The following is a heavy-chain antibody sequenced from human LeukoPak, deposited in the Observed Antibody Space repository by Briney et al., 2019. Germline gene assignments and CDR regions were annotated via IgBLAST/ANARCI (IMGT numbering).Heavy chain of an antibody. D-gene: IGHD6-19*01. CDR2: IIDSGGK. V-gene: IGHV3-23*01. J-gene: IGHJ4*02. Sequence: GGSLRLSCAASGFTLSSFRMSWVRQAPGKGLEWVSRIIDSGGKNYADSVKGRFTISRDNSKNTLYLQMNSLRAEDTAVYYCAKQRSGGSGWCLDYCGQGTLVTVSS. CDR1: GFTLSSFR. CDR3: AKQRSGGSGWCLDY.